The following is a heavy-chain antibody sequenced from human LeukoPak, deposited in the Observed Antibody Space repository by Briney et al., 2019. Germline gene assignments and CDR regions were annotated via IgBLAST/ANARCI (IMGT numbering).Heavy chain of an antibody. CDR3: AKDSISSSFYYYYYGMDV. Sequence: PGGSLRLSCAASGFTFDDYAMHWVRQAPGKGLEWVSLISGDGGSTYYADSVKGRFTISRDNSKNSLYLRMNSLRTEDTALYYCAKDSISSSFYYYYYGMDVWGQGTTVTVSS. CDR1: GFTFDDYA. CDR2: ISGDGGST. V-gene: IGHV3-43*02. J-gene: IGHJ6*02. D-gene: IGHD6-6*01.